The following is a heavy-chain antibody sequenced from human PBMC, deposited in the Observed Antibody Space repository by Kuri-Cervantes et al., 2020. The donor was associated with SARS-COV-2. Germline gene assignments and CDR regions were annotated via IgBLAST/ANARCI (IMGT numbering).Heavy chain of an antibody. V-gene: IGHV3-48*03. D-gene: IGHD2-2*01. CDR1: GFTFSSYE. CDR3: AREGDIVEVPAVYFDY. J-gene: IGHJ4*02. CDR2: ISSSGSTI. Sequence: GESLKISCAASGFTFSSYEMNWVRQAPGKGLEWVSYISSSGSTIYYADSVKGRFTISRDNAKNSLYLQMNSLRAEDTAVYYCAREGDIVEVPAVYFDYWGQGTLVTVSS.